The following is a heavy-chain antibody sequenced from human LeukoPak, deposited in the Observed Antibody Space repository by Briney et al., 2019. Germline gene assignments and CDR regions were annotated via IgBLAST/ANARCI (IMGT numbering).Heavy chain of an antibody. D-gene: IGHD6-19*01. CDR2: ITGRGDST. Sequence: PGGSLILSCAASGFTFINYAMSWVRQVPGRGLEWVSTITGRGDSTYVADPVKGRVTISRDNSKNSLFLQMNSVRAEDTAVYYCVKGPRPDITVAHTAEKWGQGTLVTVSS. V-gene: IGHV3-23*01. CDR3: VKGPRPDITVAHTAEK. CDR1: GFTFINYA. J-gene: IGHJ4*02.